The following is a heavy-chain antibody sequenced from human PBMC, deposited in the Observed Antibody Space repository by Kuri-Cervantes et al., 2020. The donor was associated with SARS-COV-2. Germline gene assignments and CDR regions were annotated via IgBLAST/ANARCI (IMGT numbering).Heavy chain of an antibody. CDR3: ARGKPELERGSGYGMDV. CDR2: IWYDGSNK. CDR1: GFTFSSYA. D-gene: IGHD1-1*01. J-gene: IGHJ6*02. Sequence: GESLKISCAASGFTFSSYAMSWVRQAPGKGLEWVAVIWYDGSNKYYADSVKGRFTISRDNSKNTLYLQMNSLRAEDTAVYYCARGKPELERGSGYGMDVWGQGTTVTVSS. V-gene: IGHV3-33*08.